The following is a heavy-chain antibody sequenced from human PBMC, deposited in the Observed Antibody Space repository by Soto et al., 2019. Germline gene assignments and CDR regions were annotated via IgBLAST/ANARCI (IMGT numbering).Heavy chain of an antibody. CDR3: ANALGISTELLWFGELSPPLDAFDI. D-gene: IGHD3-10*01. Sequence: GGSLRLSCAASGFTFSSYAMSWVRQAPGKGLEWVSAISGSGGSTYYADSVKGRFTISRDNSKNTMYLKMNSLRAQDTAVYSCANALGISTELLWFGELSPPLDAFDIWGQGTMVTVSS. CDR2: ISGSGGST. V-gene: IGHV3-23*01. J-gene: IGHJ3*02. CDR1: GFTFSSYA.